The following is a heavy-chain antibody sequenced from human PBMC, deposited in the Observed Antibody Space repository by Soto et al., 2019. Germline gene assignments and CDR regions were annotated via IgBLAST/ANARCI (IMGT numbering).Heavy chain of an antibody. V-gene: IGHV4-59*08. CDR3: ARSPLGIAAAGYNWFDP. D-gene: IGHD6-13*01. CDR2: IYYSGST. J-gene: IGHJ5*02. CDR1: GGSISSYY. Sequence: PSETLSLTCTVSGGSISSYYWSWIRQPPGKGLEWIGYIYYSGSTNYNPSLKSRVTISVDTSKNQFSLKLSSVTAADTAVYYCARSPLGIAAAGYNWFDPWGQGTLVTVSS.